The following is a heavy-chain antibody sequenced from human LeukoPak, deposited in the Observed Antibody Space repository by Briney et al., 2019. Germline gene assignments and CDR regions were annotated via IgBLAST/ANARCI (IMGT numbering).Heavy chain of an antibody. J-gene: IGHJ4*02. CDR1: GGSISSYY. CDR2: IYYSGST. Sequence: SETLPLTCTVSGGSISSYYWSWIRQPPGKGLEWIGYIYYSGSTNYNPSLKSRVTISVDTSKNQFSLKLSSVTAADTAVYYCARSFLAYDILTGYYAGQIDYWGQGTLVTVSS. V-gene: IGHV4-59*01. CDR3: ARSFLAYDILTGYYAGQIDY. D-gene: IGHD3-9*01.